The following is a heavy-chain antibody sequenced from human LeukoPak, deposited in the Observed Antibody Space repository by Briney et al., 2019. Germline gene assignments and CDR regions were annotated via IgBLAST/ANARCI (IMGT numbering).Heavy chain of an antibody. CDR1: GFNFGSYA. D-gene: IGHD6-13*01. CDR2: ISGSGGST. Sequence: PGGSLRLSCAGSGFNFGSYAVSWVRQAPGKGLEWVSAISGSGGSTYYADSVKGRFTISRDNSKNTLYLQMNSLRAEDTAVYYCAKVPGIAAEDDAFDIWGQGTMVTVSS. V-gene: IGHV3-23*01. CDR3: AKVPGIAAEDDAFDI. J-gene: IGHJ3*02.